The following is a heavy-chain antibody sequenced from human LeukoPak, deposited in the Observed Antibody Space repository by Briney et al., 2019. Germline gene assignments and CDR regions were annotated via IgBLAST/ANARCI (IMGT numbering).Heavy chain of an antibody. Sequence: TSSETLSLTCTVSGGSISSYYWSWIRQPPGKGLEWIGYIYCSGSTKYNPSLKSRVTMSVDTSKNHFSLNLSSVTAADTAVYYCARSSVGSGSNFDYWGQGTLVTVSS. V-gene: IGHV4-59*12. CDR1: GGSISSYY. CDR3: ARSSVGSGSNFDY. J-gene: IGHJ4*02. D-gene: IGHD3-10*01. CDR2: IYCSGST.